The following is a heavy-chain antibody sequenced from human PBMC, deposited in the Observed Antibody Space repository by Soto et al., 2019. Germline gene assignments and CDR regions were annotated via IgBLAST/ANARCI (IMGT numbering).Heavy chain of an antibody. CDR2: IYYSGST. J-gene: IGHJ6*02. CDR3: ARGMADRPEGDYYGMDV. CDR1: GGSISSGGYY. Sequence: PSETLSLTCTVSGGSISSGGYYWSWIRQHPGKGLEWIGYIYYSGSTYYNPSLKSRVTISVDTSKNQFSLKLSSVTAADTAVYYCARGMADRPEGDYYGMDVWGQGATVTVSS. V-gene: IGHV4-31*03.